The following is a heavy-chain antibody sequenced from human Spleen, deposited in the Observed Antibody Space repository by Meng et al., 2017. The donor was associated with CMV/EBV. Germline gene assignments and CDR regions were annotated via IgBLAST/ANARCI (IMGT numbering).Heavy chain of an antibody. D-gene: IGHD3-10*01. CDR3: ARLWGGFDY. V-gene: IGHV5-51*01. Sequence: GESLKISCKGSGYNFMDYWIGWVRQMPGKGLEWMGIIHPDDSDTRYSPSFQGQVTFSADKSISTDYLQWSSLKASDTAMYYCARLWGGFDYWGQGTLVTVSS. J-gene: IGHJ4*02. CDR1: GYNFMDYW. CDR2: IHPDDSDT.